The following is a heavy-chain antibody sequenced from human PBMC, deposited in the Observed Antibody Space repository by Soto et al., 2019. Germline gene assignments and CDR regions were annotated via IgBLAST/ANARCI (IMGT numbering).Heavy chain of an antibody. Sequence: LSLTCTVSGVSIISRNYHWGWIRQPPGKGLEWIGSIYYTGSTHYNPSLKSRVTVSADTSKNQFSLRLSSVIAADTAVYYCARHEFHSQRSGTYSDYWGQGNLVTVSS. V-gene: IGHV4-39*01. CDR3: ARHEFHSQRSGTYSDY. J-gene: IGHJ4*02. D-gene: IGHD3-10*01. CDR2: IYYTGST. CDR1: GVSIISRNYH.